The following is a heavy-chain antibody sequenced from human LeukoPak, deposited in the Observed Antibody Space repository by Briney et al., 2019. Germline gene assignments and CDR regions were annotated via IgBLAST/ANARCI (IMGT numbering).Heavy chain of an antibody. CDR3: ARDGELGSPADAFDI. Sequence: GGSLRLSCAASGFTFSNYGMSWVRQAPGKGLDWVSAVSGGGSTNYADSVTGRFTISRDNSKNTLYLQMNSLRAEDTAVYYCARDGELGSPADAFDIWGQGTMVTVSS. V-gene: IGHV3-23*01. CDR2: VSGGGST. D-gene: IGHD1-26*01. J-gene: IGHJ3*02. CDR1: GFTFSNYG.